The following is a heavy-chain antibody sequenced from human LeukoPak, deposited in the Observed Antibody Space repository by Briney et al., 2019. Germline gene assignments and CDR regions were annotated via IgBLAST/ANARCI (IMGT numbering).Heavy chain of an antibody. Sequence: SETLSLTCTVSGGSFRSYYWSWIRQPAGKGLEWIGRIYTSGSTTYNPSLKSRVTMSVDTSKNQFSLQLSSVTAADTAVYYCAREGNFPDYYMDVGGRGTTVTVSS. J-gene: IGHJ6*03. V-gene: IGHV4-4*07. CDR1: GGSFRSYY. D-gene: IGHD3-10*01. CDR2: IYTSGST. CDR3: AREGNFPDYYMDV.